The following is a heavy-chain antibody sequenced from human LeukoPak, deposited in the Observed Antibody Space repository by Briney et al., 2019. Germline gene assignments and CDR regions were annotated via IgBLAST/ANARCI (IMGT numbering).Heavy chain of an antibody. D-gene: IGHD5-24*01. Sequence: SETLSLTCTVSGGSISSYYWSWIRQPPGKGLEWIGYIYYSGSTNYNPSLKSRVTISVDTSKNQFSLKLSSVTAADTAAYYCATGGRWLQLSPFDYWGQGTLVTVSS. CDR1: GGSISSYY. CDR2: IYYSGST. V-gene: IGHV4-59*01. CDR3: ATGGRWLQLSPFDY. J-gene: IGHJ4*02.